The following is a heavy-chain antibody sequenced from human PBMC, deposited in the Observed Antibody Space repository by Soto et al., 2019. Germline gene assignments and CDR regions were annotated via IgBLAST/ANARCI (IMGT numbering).Heavy chain of an antibody. D-gene: IGHD3-3*01. CDR1: GGSFSGYY. CDR2: INHSGST. J-gene: IGHJ4*02. V-gene: IGHV4-34*01. Sequence: SETLSLTCAVYGGSFSGYYWSWIRQPPGKGLEWIGEINHSGSTNYNPSLKSRVTISVDTSKNQFSLKLSSVTAADTAVYYCARVRIVDFWSGYFDYWGQGTLVTVSS. CDR3: ARVRIVDFWSGYFDY.